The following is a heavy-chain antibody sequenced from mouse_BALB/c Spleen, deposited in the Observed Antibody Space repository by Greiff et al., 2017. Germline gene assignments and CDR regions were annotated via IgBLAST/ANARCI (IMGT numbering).Heavy chain of an antibody. CDR3: ARTYYYGSSYFDY. D-gene: IGHD1-1*01. CDR1: GYTFTSYV. J-gene: IGHJ2*01. CDR2: INPYNDGT. V-gene: IGHV1-14*01. Sequence: VQLQQSGPELVKPGASVKMSCKASGYTFTSYVMHWVKQKPGQGLGWIGYINPYNDGTKYNEKFKGKATLTADKSSSTAYMELSSLTSEDSAVYYCARTYYYGSSYFDYWGQGTTLTVSS.